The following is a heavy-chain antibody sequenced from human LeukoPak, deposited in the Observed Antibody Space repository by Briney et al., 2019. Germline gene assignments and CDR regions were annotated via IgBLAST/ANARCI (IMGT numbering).Heavy chain of an antibody. V-gene: IGHV1-69*04. D-gene: IGHD3-22*01. CDR3: ARGYDYYDSSGYYWFDP. J-gene: IGHJ5*02. CDR2: IIPILGIA. Sequence: ASVKVSCKASGGTFSSYAISWVPQAPGQGLEWMGRIIPILGIANYAQKFQGRVTITADKSTSTAYMELSSLRSEDTAVYYCARGYDYYDSSGYYWFDPWGQGTLVTVSS. CDR1: GGTFSSYA.